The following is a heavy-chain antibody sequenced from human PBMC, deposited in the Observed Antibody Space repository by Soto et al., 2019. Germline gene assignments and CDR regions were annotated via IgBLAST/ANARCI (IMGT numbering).Heavy chain of an antibody. CDR2: IYHSGST. D-gene: IGHD2-8*01. V-gene: IGHV4-30-2*01. Sequence: SETLSLTCAVSGGSISSGGYSWSWIRQPPGKGLEWIGYIYHSGSTYYNPSLKSRVTISVDRSKNQFSLKLSSVTAADTAVYYCARALGYCTNGVCLNWFDPWGQGTLLTVSS. CDR3: ARALGYCTNGVCLNWFDP. CDR1: GGSISSGGYS. J-gene: IGHJ5*02.